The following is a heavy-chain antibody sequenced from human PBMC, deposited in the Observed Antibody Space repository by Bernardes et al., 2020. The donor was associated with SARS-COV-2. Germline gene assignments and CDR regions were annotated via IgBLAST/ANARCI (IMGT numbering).Heavy chain of an antibody. CDR1: GYTFTGYY. Sequence: ASVKVSCKASGYTFTGYYMHWVRQAPGQGLEWMGWINPNSGGTNYAQKFQGRVTMTRDTSISTAYMELSRLRSDDTAVYYCASKPWNYGLDAFDIWGQGTMVTVSS. D-gene: IGHD1-7*01. CDR3: ASKPWNYGLDAFDI. V-gene: IGHV1-2*02. CDR2: INPNSGGT. J-gene: IGHJ3*02.